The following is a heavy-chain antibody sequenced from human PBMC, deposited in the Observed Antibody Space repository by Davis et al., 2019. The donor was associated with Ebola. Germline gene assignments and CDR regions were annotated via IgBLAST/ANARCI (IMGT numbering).Heavy chain of an antibody. D-gene: IGHD3-10*01. Sequence: GSLRLSCAVYSGSFSGYNWTWIRQPPGKGLEWIGEINHSGSTNYNPSFKSRVTISVDTSKNQFSLNLRSVTTADTAMYYCAREGVLWFGELYYYYGMDVWGKGTTVTVSS. CDR2: INHSGST. CDR1: SGSFSGYN. J-gene: IGHJ6*04. CDR3: AREGVLWFGELYYYYGMDV. V-gene: IGHV4-34*01.